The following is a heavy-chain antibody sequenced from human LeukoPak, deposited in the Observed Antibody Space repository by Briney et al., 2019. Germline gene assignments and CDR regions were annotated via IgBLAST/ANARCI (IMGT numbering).Heavy chain of an antibody. Sequence: PGGSLRLSCAASGFTFSSYAMSWVRQAPGKGLEWVSGVGGDSTYYAGSVKGRFAISRDNSKNTLYLQMNSLRAEDTAVYYCAIPPIAYGGVIYYSDYWGQGTLVTVSS. D-gene: IGHD3-16*01. CDR3: AIPPIAYGGVIYYSDY. V-gene: IGHV3-23*01. CDR1: GFTFSSYA. CDR2: VGGDST. J-gene: IGHJ4*02.